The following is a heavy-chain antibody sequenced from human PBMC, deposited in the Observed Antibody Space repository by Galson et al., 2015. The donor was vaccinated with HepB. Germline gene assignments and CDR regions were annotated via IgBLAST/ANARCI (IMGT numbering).Heavy chain of an antibody. J-gene: IGHJ4*02. CDR1: GFTFSGYA. Sequence: SLRLSCAASGFTFSGYAMHWVRQAPGKGLEWVAVISYDGSNKDYAASVKGRFTISRDKSKNTVYLQMNSLRAEDTAVYFCVRDPIDFWSDYPVSLFDYWGQGTLGTVSA. V-gene: IGHV3-30*04. CDR2: ISYDGSNK. D-gene: IGHD3-3*01. CDR3: VRDPIDFWSDYPVSLFDY.